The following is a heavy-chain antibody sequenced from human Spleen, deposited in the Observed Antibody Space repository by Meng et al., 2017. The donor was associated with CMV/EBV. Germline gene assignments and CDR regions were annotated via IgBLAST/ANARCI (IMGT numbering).Heavy chain of an antibody. CDR3: ARVIAVAGTAPFDY. V-gene: IGHV1-2*02. J-gene: IGHJ4*02. CDR2: INPETGGT. CDR1: GYTFTGYY. D-gene: IGHD6-19*01. Sequence: ASVKVSCKTSGYTFTGYYMHWVRQAPGQGREWKGWINPETGGTNYAQNFHGRVTMTRDTSISTAYMDLSSLRSDDTAVFYCARVIAVAGTAPFDYWGQGTLVTVSS.